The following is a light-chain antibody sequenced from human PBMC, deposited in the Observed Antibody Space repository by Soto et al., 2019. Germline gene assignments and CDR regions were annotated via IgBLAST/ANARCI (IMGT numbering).Light chain of an antibody. CDR3: QQYYSTWIT. CDR1: QSVLYSSNNKNY. J-gene: IGKJ5*01. Sequence: DIVMTQSPDSLAVSLGERATINCKSSQSVLYSSNNKNYLAWYQQKPGQPPKVLINWASTRESGVPDRFSGSGSGKCLTVGISSLQAEDVAVYYCQQYYSTWITLGHGTRLEI. CDR2: WAS. V-gene: IGKV4-1*01.